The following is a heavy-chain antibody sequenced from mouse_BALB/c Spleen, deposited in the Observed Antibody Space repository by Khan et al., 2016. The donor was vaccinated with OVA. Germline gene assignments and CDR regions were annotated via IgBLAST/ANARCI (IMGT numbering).Heavy chain of an antibody. J-gene: IGHJ4*01. V-gene: IGHV9-3-1*01. Sequence: QVQLKQSGPELKKPGETVKISCKASGYTFTNYGMNWVKQSPGKALKWMGWINTYTGEPTYADDFKGRFAFSLETSASTAYLQINNLKNEDTATYFCARPPYFSYTLDHWGQGTSVTASS. CDR1: GYTFTNYG. CDR2: INTYTGEP. CDR3: ARPPYFSYTLDH. D-gene: IGHD2-10*01.